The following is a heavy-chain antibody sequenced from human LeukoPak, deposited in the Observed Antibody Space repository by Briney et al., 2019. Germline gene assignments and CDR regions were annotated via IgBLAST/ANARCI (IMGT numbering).Heavy chain of an antibody. Sequence: ASVKVSCKASGYSFTSYGISWVRQAPGQGLEWMGWISAYDGDTKYAQNLQGRVTLTTDTSTTTAYMELRSLRSDDTAVYYCARAQSLTAPAGTFANSWGQGTLVTVSS. V-gene: IGHV1-18*01. CDR2: ISAYDGDT. J-gene: IGHJ4*02. CDR1: GYSFTSYG. D-gene: IGHD6-13*01. CDR3: ARAQSLTAPAGTFANS.